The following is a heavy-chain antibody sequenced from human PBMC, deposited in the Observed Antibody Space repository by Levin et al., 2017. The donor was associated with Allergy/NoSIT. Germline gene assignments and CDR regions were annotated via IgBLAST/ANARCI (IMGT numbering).Heavy chain of an antibody. CDR1: GFTFSSYG. CDR2: ISSDGSNK. D-gene: IGHD6-13*01. Sequence: LSLTCAASGFTFSSYGMHWVRQAPGKGLEWVAVISSDGSNKYYADSVKGRFTISRDNSKNTLYLRMNSLRAEDTAVYYCAKVPYSTLAWGGTHFDYWGQGTLVTVSS. V-gene: IGHV3-30*18. J-gene: IGHJ4*02. CDR3: AKVPYSTLAWGGTHFDY.